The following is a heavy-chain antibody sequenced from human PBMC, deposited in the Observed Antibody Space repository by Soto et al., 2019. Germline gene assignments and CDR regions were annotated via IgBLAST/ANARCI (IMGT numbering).Heavy chain of an antibody. CDR2: INDSGNI. CDR1: GGSFSGYQ. CDR3: ARGLILWFGELSRRGGYYSYMDV. J-gene: IGHJ6*03. Sequence: QVQLQQWGAGLLKPSETLSLTCAVYGGSFSGYQWSWIRQTPGKGLEWIGEINDSGNINYNPSLKSRVTIFLDTTKKQISLKLSSVTAADTAVYYCARGLILWFGELSRRGGYYSYMDVWGKGTTVIVSS. V-gene: IGHV4-34*01. D-gene: IGHD3-10*01.